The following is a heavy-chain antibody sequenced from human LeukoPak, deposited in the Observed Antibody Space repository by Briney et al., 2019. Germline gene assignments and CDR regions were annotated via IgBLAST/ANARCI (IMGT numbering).Heavy chain of an antibody. CDR2: IIPIFGIA. D-gene: IGHD3-22*01. CDR1: GGTFSSYA. V-gene: IGHV1-69*05. J-gene: IGHJ4*02. Sequence: SVKVSCKASGGTFSSYAISWVRQAPGQGLEWMGGIIPIFGIANYAQKFQGRVTITTDESTSTAYMGLSSLRSEDTAVYYCASNPDYDSSGSPVDYWGQGTLATVSS. CDR3: ASNPDYDSSGSPVDY.